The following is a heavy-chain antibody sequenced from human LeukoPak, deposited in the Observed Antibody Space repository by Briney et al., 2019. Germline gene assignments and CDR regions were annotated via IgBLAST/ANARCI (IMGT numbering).Heavy chain of an antibody. J-gene: IGHJ1*01. Sequence: ASVKVSCKASGYTVTSYAMHWVRQAPGQRLEWMGWTNVGNGNTKYSQKFQGRVTITRDTSASTAYMELSSLRSEDTAVYYCARGRYCSGGSCLSPPYLQHWGQGTLFTVSS. V-gene: IGHV1-3*01. D-gene: IGHD2-15*01. CDR1: GYTVTSYA. CDR2: TNVGNGNT. CDR3: ARGRYCSGGSCLSPPYLQH.